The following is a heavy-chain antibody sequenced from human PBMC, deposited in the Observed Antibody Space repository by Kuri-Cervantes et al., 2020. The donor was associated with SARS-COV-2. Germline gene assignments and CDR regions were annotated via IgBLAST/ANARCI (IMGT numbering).Heavy chain of an antibody. CDR1: GFTFSSYS. Sequence: LSLTCAASGFTFSSYSMNWVRQAPGKGLEWVSSISSSSSYIYYADSVKGRFTISRDNAKNSLYLQMNSLRAEDTAVYYCARSNIMYYYGSGSLSNWFDPWGQGTLVTVSS. D-gene: IGHD3-10*01. V-gene: IGHV3-21*01. CDR3: ARSNIMYYYGSGSLSNWFDP. CDR2: ISSSSSYI. J-gene: IGHJ5*02.